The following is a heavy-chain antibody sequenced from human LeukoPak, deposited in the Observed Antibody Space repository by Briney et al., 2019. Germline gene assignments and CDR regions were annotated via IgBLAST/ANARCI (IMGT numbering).Heavy chain of an antibody. CDR1: GGSFSGYY. Sequence: KASETLSLTCAVYGGSFSGYYWSWIRQPPGKGLEWIGEINHSGSTNYNPSLKSRVTISVDTSKNQFSLKLSSVTAADTAVYYCARAPCITMVRGVCDAFDIWGQGTMVTVSS. V-gene: IGHV4-34*01. D-gene: IGHD3-10*01. CDR2: INHSGST. CDR3: ARAPCITMVRGVCDAFDI. J-gene: IGHJ3*02.